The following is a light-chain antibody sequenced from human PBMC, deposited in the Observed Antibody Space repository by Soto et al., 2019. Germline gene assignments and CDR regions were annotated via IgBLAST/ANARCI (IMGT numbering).Light chain of an antibody. CDR1: QSISRW. Sequence: DIQMTQSPSSLSASVGDRVTITCRASQSISRWLAWYQEKPGKXPXXLIYDASNLESGVPSRLSGSGSGTEFTLTISRMQPDDFATYYCQQYSSYWTFGQGTKVDIK. CDR3: QQYSSYWT. J-gene: IGKJ1*01. V-gene: IGKV1-5*01. CDR2: DAS.